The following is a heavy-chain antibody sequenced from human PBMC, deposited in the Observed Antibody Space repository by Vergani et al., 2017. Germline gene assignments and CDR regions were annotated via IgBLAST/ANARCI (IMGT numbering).Heavy chain of an antibody. CDR1: GSSISSGYY. CDR2: AYHRGKS. V-gene: IGHV4-38-2*02. Sequence: QVQLQESGPGLLKPSETLSLTCTVSGSSISSGYYWGWIRQPPGRGLEWIGSAYHRGKSYYNPSLKSRVIISIDTSKNHFSLNLRSVTAADTAIYYCARVTWIQQWLHWFDPWCQGTLVTVSS. J-gene: IGHJ5*02. D-gene: IGHD5-18*01. CDR3: ARVTWIQQWLHWFDP.